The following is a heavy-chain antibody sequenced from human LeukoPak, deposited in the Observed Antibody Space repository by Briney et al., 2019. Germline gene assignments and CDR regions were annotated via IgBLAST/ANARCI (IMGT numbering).Heavy chain of an antibody. CDR1: GFTFSSYA. J-gene: IGHJ5*02. D-gene: IGHD2/OR15-2a*01. CDR2: ITNSGSTI. V-gene: IGHV3-48*02. Sequence: GGSLRLSCAASGFTFSSYAMSWVRQAPGKGPEWISYITNSGSTIYYADSVEGRFTISRDNAKNSLVLQMNSLRDEDSAVYYCARDSISAALFDLWGQGTLITVSS. CDR3: ARDSISAALFDL.